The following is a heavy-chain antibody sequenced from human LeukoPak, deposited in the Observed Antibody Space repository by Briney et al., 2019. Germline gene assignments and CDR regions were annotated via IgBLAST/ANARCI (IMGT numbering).Heavy chain of an antibody. J-gene: IGHJ4*02. CDR1: GFTFSSYW. CDR2: IKQDGSEK. Sequence: PGGSLRLSCAASGFTFSSYWMSWVRQAPGKGLEWVANIKQDGSEKSYVDSVKGRFTISRDNAKNSLFLQMNSLRAEDTAFYYLARGRRSYSLDHWGRGTLVTVSS. CDR3: ARGRRSYSLDH. V-gene: IGHV3-7*01. D-gene: IGHD1-26*01.